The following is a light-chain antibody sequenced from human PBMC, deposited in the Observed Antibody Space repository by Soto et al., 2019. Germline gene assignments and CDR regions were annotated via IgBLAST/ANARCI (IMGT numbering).Light chain of an antibody. V-gene: IGLV2-8*01. CDR1: SSDVGGYNY. CDR3: SSYGGSNNLV. J-gene: IGLJ3*02. CDR2: EVS. Sequence: QSALTQPPSASGSPGQSVTISCTGTSSDVGGYNYVSWYQQHPGKAPKVMIYEVSKRPSGVPDRFSGSKSGNTASLTVSGLQAEDEGDYYCSSYGGSNNLVFGGGTKLTVL.